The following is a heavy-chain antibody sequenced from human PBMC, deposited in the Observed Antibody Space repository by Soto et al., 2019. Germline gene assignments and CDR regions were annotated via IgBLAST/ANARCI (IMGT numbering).Heavy chain of an antibody. CDR2: INHSGST. V-gene: IGHV4-34*01. Sequence: QVQLQQWGAGLLKPSETLSLTCAVYGGSFSGYYWSWIRQPPGKGLEWIGEINHSGSTNYNPSLKSRVSISVHTCKNQYSLKLSYVPAADTAVYYCERGNVWFGAPPSYWGQGTLVTLSS. D-gene: IGHD3-10*01. CDR3: ERGNVWFGAPPSY. J-gene: IGHJ4*02. CDR1: GGSFSGYY.